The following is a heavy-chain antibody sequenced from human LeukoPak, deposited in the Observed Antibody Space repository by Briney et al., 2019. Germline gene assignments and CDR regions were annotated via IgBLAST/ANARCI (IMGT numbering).Heavy chain of an antibody. Sequence: ASVKVSCKASVYTFTRYYMHWVRQAPGQGLECMGWINPNSGDTNYAQKFQGRVTMTRDTSITTAYMDLSRLTSDDTAVYFCARGGIVQVKYRPFDYWGQGTLVTVYS. CDR1: VYTFTRYY. J-gene: IGHJ4*02. CDR3: ARGGIVQVKYRPFDY. V-gene: IGHV1-2*02. CDR2: INPNSGDT. D-gene: IGHD1-26*01.